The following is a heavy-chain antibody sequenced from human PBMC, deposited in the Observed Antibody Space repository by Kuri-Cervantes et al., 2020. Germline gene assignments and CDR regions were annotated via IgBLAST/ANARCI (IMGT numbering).Heavy chain of an antibody. CDR1: GFTFDDYA. CDR2: LAWNSGST. V-gene: IGHV3-9*01. D-gene: IGHD6-6*01. Sequence: GGSLRLSCAASGFTFDDYAMHWVRQAPGKGLEWVAGLAWNSGSTGYADSVKGRFTISRDNAKNSLYLQMNSLRPEDTALYYCVKDRSLGARRGPFYYWGQGTLVTVSS. CDR3: VKDRSLGARRGPFYY. J-gene: IGHJ4*02.